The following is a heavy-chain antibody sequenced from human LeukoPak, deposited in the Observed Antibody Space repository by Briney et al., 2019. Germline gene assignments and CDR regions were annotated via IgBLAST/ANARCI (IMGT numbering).Heavy chain of an antibody. J-gene: IGHJ4*02. V-gene: IGHV3-11*03. CDR3: AAGTAADY. D-gene: IGHD6-13*01. Sequence: PGGSLRLSCVVSGIPFSDYYMNWVRQTPGKGLKWISYISASSSYTDYADSVKGRFTISRDNAQNALFLQMNRLRVEDTAVYYCAAGTAADYWGQGTLVTVSS. CDR1: GIPFSDYY. CDR2: ISASSSYT.